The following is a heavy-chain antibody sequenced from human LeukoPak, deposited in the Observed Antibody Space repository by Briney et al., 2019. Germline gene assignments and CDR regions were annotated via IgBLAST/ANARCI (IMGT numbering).Heavy chain of an antibody. Sequence: GGSLRLSCAASGFTFSGYYMSWIRQTPGKGLEWVSYVSSSGSHSNYAASVKGRFTISRDNAKNSLYLQMNSLRAEDTAVYYCARDGNWFDPWGQGTLVTVSS. J-gene: IGHJ5*02. CDR1: GFTFSGYY. CDR3: ARDGNWFDP. V-gene: IGHV3-11*05. CDR2: VSSSGSHS.